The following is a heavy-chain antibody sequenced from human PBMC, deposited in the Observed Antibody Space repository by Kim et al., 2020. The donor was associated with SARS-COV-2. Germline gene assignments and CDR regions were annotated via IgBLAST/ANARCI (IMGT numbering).Heavy chain of an antibody. V-gene: IGHV3-15*01. CDR3: TTDRYYDYVWGSYRLGY. CDR1: GFTFSNAW. D-gene: IGHD3-16*02. Sequence: GGSLRLSCAASGFTFSNAWMSWVRQAPGKGLEWVGRIKSKTDGGTTDYAAPVKGRFTISRDDSKNTLYLQMNSLKTEDTAVYYCTTDRYYDYVWGSYRLGYWGQGTLVTVSS. J-gene: IGHJ4*02. CDR2: IKSKTDGGTT.